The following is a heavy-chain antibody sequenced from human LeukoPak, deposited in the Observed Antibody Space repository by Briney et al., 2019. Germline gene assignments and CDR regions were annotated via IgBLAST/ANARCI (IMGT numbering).Heavy chain of an antibody. CDR2: ILYDGSNK. V-gene: IGHV3-30-3*01. Sequence: GGSLRLSCAASGFTFSDYTIHWVRQAPGKGLEWVAFILYDGSNKYYADSVMGRFTISRDNSKNTLYLQMNSLRTEDTAVYYCATYSNSRGGYWGQGTLVTVSS. CDR1: GFTFSDYT. D-gene: IGHD4-11*01. J-gene: IGHJ4*02. CDR3: ATYSNSRGGY.